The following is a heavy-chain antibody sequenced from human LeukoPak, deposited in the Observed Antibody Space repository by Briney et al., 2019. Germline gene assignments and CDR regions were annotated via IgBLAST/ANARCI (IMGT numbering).Heavy chain of an antibody. V-gene: IGHV6-1*01. CDR2: TYYRSKWYN. CDR1: GDSVSSNSAA. Sequence: SQTLSLTCAISGDSVSSNSAAWNWIRQSPSRGLEWLGRTYYRSKWYNDYAVSVKSRITINPDTSKNQFSLQLNSVTPEDTAVYYCARDVGYCSSTSCYGYNWLDPWGQGTLVTVSS. J-gene: IGHJ5*02. CDR3: ARDVGYCSSTSCYGYNWLDP. D-gene: IGHD2-2*01.